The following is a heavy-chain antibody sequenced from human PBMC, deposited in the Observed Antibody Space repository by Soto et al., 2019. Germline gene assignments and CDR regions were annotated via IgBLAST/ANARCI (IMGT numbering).Heavy chain of an antibody. CDR3: ARIPLGGYSHGWRDN. CDR2: IDWDDDK. Sequence: SGPTLVNPTQTLTLTCTFSVFSLTTSGMCVSWIRQPPGKALEWLARIDWDDDKYYSTSLKTRLTISKDTSKNQVVLTMTNMDPVDTATYYCARIPLGGYSHGWRDNWGQGTLVTVSS. CDR1: VFSLTTSGMC. D-gene: IGHD5-18*01. J-gene: IGHJ4*02. V-gene: IGHV2-70*11.